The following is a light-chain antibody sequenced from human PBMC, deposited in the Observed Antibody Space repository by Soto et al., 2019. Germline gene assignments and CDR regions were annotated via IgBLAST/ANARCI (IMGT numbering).Light chain of an antibody. J-gene: IGLJ3*02. CDR3: ATWDSALSAGV. CDR2: EVR. V-gene: IGLV2-14*01. Sequence: QSALTQPASVSGSPGQSITISCTGTSTDVGCHNYVSWYQQHPGKAPTLLIYEVRVRPSGVSISFSGSKSANTASLTISGLQAEDEADYYCATWDSALSAGVFGGGTKVTVL. CDR1: STDVGCHNY.